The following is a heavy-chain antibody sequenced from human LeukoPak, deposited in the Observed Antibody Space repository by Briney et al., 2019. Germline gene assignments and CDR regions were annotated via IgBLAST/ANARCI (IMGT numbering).Heavy chain of an antibody. CDR3: AKETLDYDFWSGPIDY. D-gene: IGHD3-3*01. V-gene: IGHV3-23*01. CDR2: ITGSGGST. J-gene: IGHJ4*02. CDR1: GFTYSNYA. Sequence: GGSLRLSCAASGFTYSNYAMSWVRQAPGKGLEWGSGITGSGGSTYYADSVKGRFTISRDNSKNTLYLQMNSLRAEDTAVYYCAKETLDYDFWSGPIDYWGQGTLVTVSS.